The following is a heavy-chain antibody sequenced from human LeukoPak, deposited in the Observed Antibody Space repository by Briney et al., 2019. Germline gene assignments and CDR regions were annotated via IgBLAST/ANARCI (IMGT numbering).Heavy chain of an antibody. V-gene: IGHV4-39*01. Sequence: PSETLSLTCTVSGGYISSSSYYWGWIRQPPGKGLEWIGSIYYSGSTYYNPSLKSRVTISVDTSENQFSLKLSSVTAADTAVYYCAGPYCSGGSCYLVNWFDPWGQGTLVTVSS. D-gene: IGHD2-15*01. J-gene: IGHJ5*02. CDR2: IYYSGST. CDR1: GGYISSSSYY. CDR3: AGPYCSGGSCYLVNWFDP.